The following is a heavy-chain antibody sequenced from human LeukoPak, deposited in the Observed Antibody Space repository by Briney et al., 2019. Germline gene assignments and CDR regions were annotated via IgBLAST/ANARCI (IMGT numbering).Heavy chain of an antibody. CDR2: IYSGGST. CDR3: ARTRAWFGGTYFDY. D-gene: IGHD3-10*01. V-gene: IGHV3-66*02. Sequence: GGSLRLSCAASGFTVSSNYMSWVRQAPGKGLEWVSVIYSGGSTYYADSVKGRFTISRDNSKNTLHLQMNSLRAEDTAVYYCARTRAWFGGTYFDYWGQGTLVTVSS. J-gene: IGHJ4*02. CDR1: GFTVSSNY.